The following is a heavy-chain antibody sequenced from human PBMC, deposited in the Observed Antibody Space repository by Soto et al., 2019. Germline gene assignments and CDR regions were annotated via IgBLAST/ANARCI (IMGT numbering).Heavy chain of an antibody. CDR3: ATVQWLVGRYYYGMDV. Sequence: ASVKVSCKASGYTFTSYYMHWVRQAPGQGLEWMGIINPSGGSTIYAQKFQGRVTMTEDTSTDTAYMELSSLRSEDTAVYYCATVQWLVGRYYYGMDVWGQGTTVTVSS. CDR1: GYTFTSYY. CDR2: INPSGGST. D-gene: IGHD6-19*01. V-gene: IGHV1-46*01. J-gene: IGHJ6*02.